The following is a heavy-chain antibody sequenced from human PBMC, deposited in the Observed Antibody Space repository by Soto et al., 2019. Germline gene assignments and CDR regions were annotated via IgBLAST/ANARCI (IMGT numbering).Heavy chain of an antibody. Sequence: QLQLQESGPGLVKPSETLSLTCTVSGGSISSSSYYWGWIRQPPGKGLEWIGSIYYSGSTYYNPSLKSRVTVSVDTSKNQCSLKLSSVTAADTAVYYCARREPYCSGGSCYSDAFDIWGQGTMVTVSS. CDR2: IYYSGST. CDR1: GGSISSSSYY. J-gene: IGHJ3*02. D-gene: IGHD2-15*01. CDR3: ARREPYCSGGSCYSDAFDI. V-gene: IGHV4-39*01.